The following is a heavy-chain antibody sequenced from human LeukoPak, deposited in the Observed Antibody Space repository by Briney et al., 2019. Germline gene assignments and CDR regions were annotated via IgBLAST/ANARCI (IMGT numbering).Heavy chain of an antibody. CDR1: GLTFSGSA. CDR2: IRSKANSYAT. CDR3: TRRLSYGSGLPFDY. J-gene: IGHJ4*02. V-gene: IGHV3-73*01. D-gene: IGHD3-10*01. Sequence: GGSLRLSCAASGLTFSGSAMHWVRQASGKGLEWVGRIRSKANSYATAYAASVKGRFTISRDDSKNTAYLQMNSLKTEDTAVYYCTRRLSYGSGLPFDYWGQGTLVTVSS.